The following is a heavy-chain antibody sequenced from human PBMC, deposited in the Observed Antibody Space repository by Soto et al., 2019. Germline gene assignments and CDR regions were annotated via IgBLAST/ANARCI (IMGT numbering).Heavy chain of an antibody. CDR2: ISYDGSNK. J-gene: IGHJ4*02. CDR3: AKVDGSHASGSYDFDN. V-gene: IGHV3-30*18. CDR1: GFTFSSYG. D-gene: IGHD3-10*01. Sequence: PGGSLRLSCAASGFTFSSYGMHWVRQAPGKGLEWVAVISYDGSNKYYADSVKGRFTISRDNSKNTLYLQMNNLRAEDTAVYYCAKVDGSHASGSYDFDNWGQGTLVTVSS.